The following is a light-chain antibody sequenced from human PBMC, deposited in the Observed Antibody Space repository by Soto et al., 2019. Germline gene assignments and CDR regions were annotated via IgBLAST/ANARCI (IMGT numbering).Light chain of an antibody. CDR1: QSISSW. J-gene: IGKJ2*01. CDR3: QQYNSYPPYT. V-gene: IGKV1-5*03. Sequence: DIQMTQSPSTLSASVGDRATITCRASQSISSWLAWYQQKAGKAPKLLIYKASSLESGVPARFSGSGSGTEFTLTISSLQPDDFATYYCQQYNSYPPYTFGQGTKLEIK. CDR2: KAS.